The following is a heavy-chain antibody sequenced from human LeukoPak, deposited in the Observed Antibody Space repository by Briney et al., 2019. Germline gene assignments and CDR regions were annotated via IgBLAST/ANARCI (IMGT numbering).Heavy chain of an antibody. CDR1: GFSFSSYG. CDR2: IKSDGSST. V-gene: IGHV3-74*01. CDR3: ARDSAECTGGYCYLVY. J-gene: IGHJ4*02. Sequence: GGSLRLSCAASGFSFSSYGMHWVRQAPGKGLVWVSRIKSDGSSTRYADSVKGRFTISRDNAKNTLYLQMNSLRAEDTAVYYCARDSAECTGGYCYLVYWGQGTLVTVSS. D-gene: IGHD2-8*02.